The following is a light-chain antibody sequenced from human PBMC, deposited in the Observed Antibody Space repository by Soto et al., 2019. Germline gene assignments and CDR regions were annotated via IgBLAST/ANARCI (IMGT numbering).Light chain of an antibody. CDR1: QGISSY. V-gene: IGKV1-9*01. CDR2: AAS. CDR3: QQFNSYPLT. J-gene: IGKJ4*01. Sequence: DIQLTQSPSFLSASVGDRVTITCRASQGISSYLAWYQQKPGKAPKFLIYAASTLQSGVPARFSGSGSGTEFTLTISSLQPEYFATYYCQQFNSYPLTFGRGTKVEIK.